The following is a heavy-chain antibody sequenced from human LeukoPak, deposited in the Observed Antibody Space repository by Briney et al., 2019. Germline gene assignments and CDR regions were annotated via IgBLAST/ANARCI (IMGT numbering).Heavy chain of an antibody. CDR2: ISSDGSNE. Sequence: PGRSLILSCAASGFAFSDYGMHWVRQAPGKGLEWVAVISSDGSNEYYADSVRGRSTISRDNSKNTVYMQLRSLRGEDTAVYYCAKDRLDGYNFCGMDVWGQGTTVSVSS. V-gene: IGHV3-30*18. J-gene: IGHJ6*02. CDR3: AKDRLDGYNFCGMDV. D-gene: IGHD5-24*01. CDR1: GFAFSDYG.